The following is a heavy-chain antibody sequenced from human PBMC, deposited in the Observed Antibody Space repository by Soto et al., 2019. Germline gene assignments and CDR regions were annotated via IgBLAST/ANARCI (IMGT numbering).Heavy chain of an antibody. CDR3: ARDRPTLSGSYNAGYYYYGMDV. J-gene: IGHJ6*02. D-gene: IGHD1-26*01. CDR1: DGSLTEYH. Sequence: PSETLSLTCVVYDGSLTEYHWIWVRQTPGKGLEWIGYIYYSGSTYYNPSLKSRVTISVDTSKNQFSLKLSSVTAADTAVYYCARDRPTLSGSYNAGYYYYGMDVWGQGTTVTVSS. V-gene: IGHV4-34*09. CDR2: IYYSGST.